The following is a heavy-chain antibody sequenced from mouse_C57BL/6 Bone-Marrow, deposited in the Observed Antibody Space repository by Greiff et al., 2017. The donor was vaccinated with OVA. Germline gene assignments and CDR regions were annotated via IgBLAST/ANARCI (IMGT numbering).Heavy chain of an antibody. D-gene: IGHD2-4*01. Sequence: QVQLQQPGAELVKPGASVKLSCKASGYTFTSYWMQWVKQRPGQGLEWIGEIDPSDSYTNYNQQFKGKATLTVDTSSSTAYMQLSSLTSEDSAVYYCARGGYDYDLYYYAMDYWGQGTSVTVSS. J-gene: IGHJ4*01. CDR1: GYTFTSYW. V-gene: IGHV1-50*01. CDR2: IDPSDSYT. CDR3: ARGGYDYDLYYYAMDY.